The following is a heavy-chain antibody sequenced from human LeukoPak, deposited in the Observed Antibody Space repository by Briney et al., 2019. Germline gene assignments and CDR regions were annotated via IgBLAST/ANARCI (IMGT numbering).Heavy chain of an antibody. CDR1: GGSISSGDYY. CDR2: IYYSGST. Sequence: PSQTLSLTCTVSGGSISSGDYYWSWIRQPPGKGLEWIGYIYYSGSTYYNPSLKSRITMSVATSKNQFSLKLSSVTAADTAVYYCARVSRDDSGSYYSHFDYWGQGTLVTVSS. D-gene: IGHD3-10*01. CDR3: ARVSRDDSGSYYSHFDY. V-gene: IGHV4-30-4*01. J-gene: IGHJ4*02.